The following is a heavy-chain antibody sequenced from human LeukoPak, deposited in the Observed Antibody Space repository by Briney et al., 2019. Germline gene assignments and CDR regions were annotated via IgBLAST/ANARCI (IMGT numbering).Heavy chain of an antibody. CDR3: ARGEQWLVLSHNWFDP. CDR1: GFTFSSYW. V-gene: IGHV3-74*01. CDR2: ITDDGSNT. Sequence: GGSLRLSCVASGFTFSSYWMHWVRQAPGQGLVWVSRITDDGSNTGYADFVKGRFTISGDNAKNSLYLQMNSLRVEDTALYHCARGEQWLVLSHNWFDPWGQGTLVTVSS. J-gene: IGHJ5*02. D-gene: IGHD6-19*01.